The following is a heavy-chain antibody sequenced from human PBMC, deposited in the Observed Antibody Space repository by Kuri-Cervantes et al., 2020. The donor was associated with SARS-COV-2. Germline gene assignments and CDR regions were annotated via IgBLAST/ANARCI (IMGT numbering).Heavy chain of an antibody. CDR3: ARVGSGGLYYYYYYYMDV. D-gene: IGHD2-15*01. V-gene: IGHV3-33*01. Sequence: GGSLRLSCAASGFTLSSYGMHWVRQAPGKGLEWVAVIWYDGSNKYYADSVKGRFTISRDNSKNTLYLQMNSLRAEDTAVYYCARVGSGGLYYYYYYYMDVWGKGTTVTVSS. J-gene: IGHJ6*03. CDR1: GFTLSSYG. CDR2: IWYDGSNK.